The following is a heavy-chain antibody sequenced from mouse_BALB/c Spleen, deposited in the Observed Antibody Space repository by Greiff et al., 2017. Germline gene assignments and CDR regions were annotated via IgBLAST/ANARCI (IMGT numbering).Heavy chain of an antibody. CDR3: ARSDYGYPAWFAY. V-gene: IGHV1S56*01. CDR1: GYTFTSYY. D-gene: IGHD1-2*01. Sequence: QVQLQQSGPELVKSGASVRISCKASGYTFTSYYIHWVKQRPGQGLEWIGWIYPGNVNTKYNEKFKGKATLTADKSSSTAYMQLSSLTSEDSAVYFCARSDYGYPAWFAYWGQGTLVTVSA. J-gene: IGHJ3*01. CDR2: IYPGNVNT.